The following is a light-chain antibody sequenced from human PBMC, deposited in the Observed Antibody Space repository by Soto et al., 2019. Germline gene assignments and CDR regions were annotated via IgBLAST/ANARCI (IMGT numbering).Light chain of an antibody. J-gene: IGLJ2*01. CDR1: SSNIGAGYD. Sequence: QSVLTQPPSVSGAPGQRVTISWTGSSSNIGAGYDVHWYQQLPGTAPKLLIYGNSNRPSGVPDRFSGSKSGTSASLAITGLQAEDEADYYCQSYDSSLSGSVVFGGGTKVTAL. V-gene: IGLV1-40*01. CDR3: QSYDSSLSGSVV. CDR2: GNS.